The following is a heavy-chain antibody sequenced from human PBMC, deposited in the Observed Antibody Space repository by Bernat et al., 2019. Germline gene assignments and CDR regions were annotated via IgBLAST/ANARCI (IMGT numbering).Heavy chain of an antibody. CDR1: GGTFSSYA. V-gene: IGHV1-69*04. CDR3: ASGLDWELLYGYFDY. J-gene: IGHJ4*02. CDR2: IIPILGIA. D-gene: IGHD1-26*01. Sequence: QVQLVQSGAEVKKPGSSVKVSCKASGGTFSSYAISWVRQAPGQGLEWTGRIIPILGIANYAQKFQGRVTITADKSTSTAYMELSSLRSENTAVYYCASGLDWELLYGYFDYWGQGTLVTVSS.